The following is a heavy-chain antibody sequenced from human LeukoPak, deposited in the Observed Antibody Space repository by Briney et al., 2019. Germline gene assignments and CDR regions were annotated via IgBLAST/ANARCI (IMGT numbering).Heavy chain of an antibody. CDR2: IRYDGSNK. Sequence: GGSLRLSCAASGFTFSSYGMHWVRQAPGKGLEWVAFIRYDGSNKYYADSVKGRFTISRDNSKNTLYLQMNSLRAEDTAVYYCAKMPAAVRGRVTLGLTVDYWGQGTLVTVSS. D-gene: IGHD3-10*02. J-gene: IGHJ4*02. CDR1: GFTFSSYG. CDR3: AKMPAAVRGRVTLGLTVDY. V-gene: IGHV3-30*02.